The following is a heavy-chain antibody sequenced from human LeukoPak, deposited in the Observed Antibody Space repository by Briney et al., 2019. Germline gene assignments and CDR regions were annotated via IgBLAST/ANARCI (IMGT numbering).Heavy chain of an antibody. D-gene: IGHD6-19*01. Sequence: GVSLRLSCVASGFTLSSYWMTWVRQAPGKGLEWVANIKEDGSEKYYVDSVKGRFSISRDNAKNSLFLQMNSPRAEDTAVYYCARDRYSSKWGQGTLVTVSS. CDR1: GFTLSSYW. CDR2: IKEDGSEK. J-gene: IGHJ1*01. CDR3: ARDRYSSK. V-gene: IGHV3-7*01.